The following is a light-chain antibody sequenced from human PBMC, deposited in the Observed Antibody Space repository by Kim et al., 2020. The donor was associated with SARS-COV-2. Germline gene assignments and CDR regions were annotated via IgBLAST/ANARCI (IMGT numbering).Light chain of an antibody. CDR2: DNN. Sequence: GQDSPISFSGTSANIEANNVSWYQQVPRTVPKLPINDNNKRPSGVPDRFSGSKSGTSASLAITGLQTGDEADYYCGTWDNSLSAAVFGGGTQLTVL. CDR1: SANIEANN. J-gene: IGLJ3*02. CDR3: GTWDNSLSAAV. V-gene: IGLV1-51*01.